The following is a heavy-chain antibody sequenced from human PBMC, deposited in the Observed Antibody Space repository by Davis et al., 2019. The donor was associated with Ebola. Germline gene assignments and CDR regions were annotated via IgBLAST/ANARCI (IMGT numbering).Heavy chain of an antibody. CDR1: GGSFSGYY. Sequence: SETLSLTCAVYGGSFSGYYWSWIRQPPGKGLEWIGEINHSGSTNYNPSLKSRVTISVDTSKNQFSLKLSSVTAADTAVYYCARHSTVGAFDYWGQGTLVTVSS. D-gene: IGHD1-26*01. J-gene: IGHJ4*02. CDR3: ARHSTVGAFDY. CDR2: INHSGST. V-gene: IGHV4-34*01.